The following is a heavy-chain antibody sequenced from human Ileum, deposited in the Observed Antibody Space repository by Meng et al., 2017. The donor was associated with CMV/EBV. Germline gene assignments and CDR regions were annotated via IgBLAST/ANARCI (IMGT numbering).Heavy chain of an antibody. D-gene: IGHD1-26*01. CDR3: ARVRILGAPIDN. V-gene: IGHV4-39*07. CDR2: VFFPGTT. CDR1: GGSIRNSNSQ. Sequence: CTVSGGSIRNSNSQCAWLRQAPGNALDCIGNVFFPGTTFHHPALGGRIILSVATSMNQFSLDLSSVAAAYTAVYFRARVRILGAPIDNWGQGTLVTVSS. J-gene: IGHJ4*02.